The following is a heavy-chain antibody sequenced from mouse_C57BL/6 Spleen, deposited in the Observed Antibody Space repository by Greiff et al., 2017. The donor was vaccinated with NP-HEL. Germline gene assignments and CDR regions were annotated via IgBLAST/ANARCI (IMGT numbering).Heavy chain of an antibody. CDR1: GYSITSGYY. V-gene: IGHV3-6*01. CDR2: ISYDGSN. D-gene: IGHD2-2*01. Sequence: EVKLMESGPGLVKPSQSLSLTCSVTGYSITSGYYWNWIRQFPGTKLEWMGYISYDGSNNYNPSLKNRISITPDTSKNQFFLKLNSVTTEDTATYYCAREGNGYDVYYYAMDYWGQGTSVTVSS. J-gene: IGHJ4*01. CDR3: AREGNGYDVYYYAMDY.